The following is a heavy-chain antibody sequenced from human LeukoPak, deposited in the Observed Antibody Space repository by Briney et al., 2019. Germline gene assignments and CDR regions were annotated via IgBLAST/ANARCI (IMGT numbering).Heavy chain of an antibody. V-gene: IGHV3-23*01. CDR2: ISGSGGST. CDR1: GFTFSSYA. J-gene: IGHJ4*02. CDR3: ARTTLYYFDY. Sequence: QTGGSLRLSCVSGFTFSSYAMSWVRQAPGKGLEWVSAISGSGGSTYYADSVKGRFTISRDNSKNTLYLQMNSLRAEDTAVYYCARTTLYYFDYWGQGTLVTVSS. D-gene: IGHD1-7*01.